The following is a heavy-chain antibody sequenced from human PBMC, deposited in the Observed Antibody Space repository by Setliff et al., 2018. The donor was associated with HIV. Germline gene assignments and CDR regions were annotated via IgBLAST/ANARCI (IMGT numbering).Heavy chain of an antibody. J-gene: IGHJ4*02. Sequence: ASVKVSCKASGYSFTSYYVHWVRQAPGQGLEWMGIINPSGGSTTYAQRFGGRVTMTRDTSTRTVDMELSSLRSEDTAVYYCASHAKTVDNGLLDHWGQGTLVTVSS. CDR3: ASHAKTVDNGLLDH. CDR1: GYSFTSYY. V-gene: IGHV1-46*01. CDR2: INPSGGST. D-gene: IGHD6-19*01.